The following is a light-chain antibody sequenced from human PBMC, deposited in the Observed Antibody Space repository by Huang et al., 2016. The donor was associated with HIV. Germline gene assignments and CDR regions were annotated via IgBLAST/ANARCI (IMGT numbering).Light chain of an antibody. CDR3: QQYNNWPRT. CDR1: QSVSSN. V-gene: IGKV3-15*01. J-gene: IGKJ1*01. CDR2: GAS. Sequence: EIVMTQSPATLSVSPGERATPSCRASQSVSSNLAWYQQKPGQAPRLLIYGASTRATGIPARVSGSGSGTEFTLTISSLQSEDFAVYYCQQYNNWPRTFGQGTKVEIK.